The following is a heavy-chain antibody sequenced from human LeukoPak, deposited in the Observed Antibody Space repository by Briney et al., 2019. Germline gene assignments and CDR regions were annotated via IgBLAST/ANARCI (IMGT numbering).Heavy chain of an antibody. CDR2: ISSSSSYI. D-gene: IGHD5-12*01. Sequence: NPGGSLRLSCAASGFTFSSYSMNWVRQAPGKGLEWVSSISSSSSYIYYADSVKGRFTISRDNAKNSLYLQMNSLRAEDTAVYYCAREYSGYDHHFDYWGQGTLVTVSS. J-gene: IGHJ4*02. CDR3: AREYSGYDHHFDY. CDR1: GFTFSSYS. V-gene: IGHV3-21*01.